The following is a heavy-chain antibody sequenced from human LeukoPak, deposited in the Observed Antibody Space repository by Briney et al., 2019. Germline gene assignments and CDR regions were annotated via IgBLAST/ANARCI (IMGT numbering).Heavy chain of an antibody. D-gene: IGHD3-22*01. V-gene: IGHV3-23*01. Sequence: GGSLRLSCAASGFTFSGYAMNWVRQAPGKGLEWVSAISGSDGITYYADSVKGRFTISRDNSKNTLYLQMNSLRAEDTAVYYCAKGGGWLYYFDYWGQGTLVTVSS. J-gene: IGHJ4*02. CDR1: GFTFSGYA. CDR2: ISGSDGIT. CDR3: AKGGGWLYYFDY.